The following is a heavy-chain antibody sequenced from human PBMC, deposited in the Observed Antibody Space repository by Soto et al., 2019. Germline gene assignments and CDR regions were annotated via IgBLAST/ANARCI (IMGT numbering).Heavy chain of an antibody. Sequence: ESLRLSCVASGFTFSSYWMSWVRQAPGKGLEWVANIKQDGSEKYYVDSVKGRFTISRDNAKNSLYLQMNSLRAEDTAVYYCARARRDFWSGYYLPFAYWGQGTLVTVSS. CDR3: ARARRDFWSGYYLPFAY. V-gene: IGHV3-7*03. D-gene: IGHD3-3*01. J-gene: IGHJ4*02. CDR1: GFTFSSYW. CDR2: IKQDGSEK.